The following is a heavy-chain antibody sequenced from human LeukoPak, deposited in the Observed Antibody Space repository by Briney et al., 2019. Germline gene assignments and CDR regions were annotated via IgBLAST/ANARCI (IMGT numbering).Heavy chain of an antibody. J-gene: IGHJ2*01. Sequence: PGGSLRLSCAASGFTVSSNYMSWVRQAPGKGLEWVSSISSSSSYIYYADSVKGRFTISRDNAKNSLYLQMNSLRAEDTAVYYCARRSSSPKVRGVPSDWYFDLWGRGTLVTVSS. CDR1: GFTVSSNY. CDR2: ISSSSSYI. V-gene: IGHV3-21*01. D-gene: IGHD3-10*01. CDR3: ARRSSSPKVRGVPSDWYFDL.